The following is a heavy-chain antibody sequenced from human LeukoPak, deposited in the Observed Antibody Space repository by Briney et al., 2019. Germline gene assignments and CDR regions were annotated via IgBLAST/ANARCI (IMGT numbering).Heavy chain of an antibody. D-gene: IGHD3-10*01. J-gene: IGHJ5*02. Sequence: ASETLSLTCSVSGGSISSYYWSWIRQPAGKGLEWIGRIYSSGTITYNPSLQSRVTMSVDTSKNEFSLKMSSVTAADTAVYYCTRDSGTTGEVKFDPWGQGTLVAVSS. CDR1: GGSISSYY. CDR3: TRDSGTTGEVKFDP. V-gene: IGHV4-4*07. CDR2: IYSSGTI.